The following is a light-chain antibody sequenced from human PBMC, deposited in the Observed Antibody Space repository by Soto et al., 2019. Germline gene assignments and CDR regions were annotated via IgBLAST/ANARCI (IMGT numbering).Light chain of an antibody. CDR1: QSVSSSY. V-gene: IGKV3-20*01. CDR2: DVS. Sequence: EIVLTQSPGTLSLSPGERATLSCRSSQSVSSSYLASYQQKPGQAPRLLIYDVSSRATGIPDRFSGSGSETDFTLTISRLEPEDFAVYSCQKYGSSPTFGQGTKVEIK. CDR3: QKYGSSPT. J-gene: IGKJ1*01.